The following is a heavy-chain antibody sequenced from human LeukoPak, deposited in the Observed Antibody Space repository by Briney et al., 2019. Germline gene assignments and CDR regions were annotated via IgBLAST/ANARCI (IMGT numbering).Heavy chain of an antibody. CDR2: INPSGGST. CDR3: AIEGYSYGYFDP. V-gene: IGHV1-46*01. Sequence: ASMKVSCKASGYTFTNYYMHWVRQAPGQGLEWMGIINPSGGSTSYAQKFQGRVTMTRDTSTSTVYMELSSLRSEDTAVYYCAIEGYSYGYFDPWGQGTLVTVSS. J-gene: IGHJ5*02. CDR1: GYTFTNYY. D-gene: IGHD5-18*01.